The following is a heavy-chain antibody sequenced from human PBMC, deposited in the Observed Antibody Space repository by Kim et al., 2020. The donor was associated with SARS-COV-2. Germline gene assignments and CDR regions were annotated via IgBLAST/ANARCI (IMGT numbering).Heavy chain of an antibody. V-gene: IGHV4-39*01. J-gene: IGHJ4*02. Sequence: SLKSRVTRSVDTSKTQFSLKLSSVTAADTAVYYCARTVLLWFGEVNYFDYWGQGTLVTVSS. D-gene: IGHD3-10*01. CDR3: ARTVLLWFGEVNYFDY.